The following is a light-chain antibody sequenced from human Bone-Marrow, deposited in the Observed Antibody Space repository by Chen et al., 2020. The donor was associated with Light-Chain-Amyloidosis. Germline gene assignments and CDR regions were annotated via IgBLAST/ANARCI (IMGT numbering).Light chain of an antibody. Sequence: SYVLTQPSSVSVAPGQTATIACGGNNIGSTSVDWYQQTPGQAPLLVVYDDSDRPSGIPERLSGSNSGNTATLTISRVEAGDEADYYCQVWDRSSGRPVFGGGTKLTVL. J-gene: IGLJ3*02. V-gene: IGLV3-21*02. CDR1: NIGSTS. CDR2: DDS. CDR3: QVWDRSSGRPV.